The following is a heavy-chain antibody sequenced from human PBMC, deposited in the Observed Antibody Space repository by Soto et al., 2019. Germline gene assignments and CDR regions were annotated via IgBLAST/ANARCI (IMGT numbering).Heavy chain of an antibody. CDR3: AHRRSRTPASGSGSWGAYYFDY. Sequence: QITLKESGPTLVKPTQTLTLTCTFSGFSLSTSGIGVGWIRQPPGKALEWLALIYWDDDKRYSPSLKSRLTITKDTSKNQVGLTVTNMDPVDTATYYCAHRRSRTPASGSGSWGAYYFDYWGQGTLVTFSS. CDR2: IYWDDDK. J-gene: IGHJ4*02. D-gene: IGHD3-10*01. V-gene: IGHV2-5*02. CDR1: GFSLSTSGIG.